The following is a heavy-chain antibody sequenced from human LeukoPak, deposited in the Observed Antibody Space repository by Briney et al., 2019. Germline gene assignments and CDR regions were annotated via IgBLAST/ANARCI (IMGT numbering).Heavy chain of an antibody. CDR3: ARDLISGPATHDS. J-gene: IGHJ4*02. CDR2: INSGGST. V-gene: IGHV3-66*01. Sequence: GGSLRLSCVASGFTVTNNDMNWVRQAPGKGLEWVSVINSGGSTYFADSVKGRFTVSRDNSKNTLSLQMNSLRVEDTAVYYCARDLISGPATHDSWGQGALVTVSS. CDR1: GFTVTNND. D-gene: IGHD2-15*01.